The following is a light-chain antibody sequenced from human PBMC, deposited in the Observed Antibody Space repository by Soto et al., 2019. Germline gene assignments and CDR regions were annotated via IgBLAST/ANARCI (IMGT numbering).Light chain of an antibody. CDR1: QSVHTF. V-gene: IGKV3-11*01. CDR3: HQRNNKPPDT. J-gene: IGKJ5*01. CDR2: GAS. Sequence: PDTFSLSPGEGASRSCRASQSVHTFLAWYQQKPGQAPRLLIYGASTSATGVPARFSGSGSGTDFTLTISSLEAEDFAVYYCHQRNNKPPDTFGQGTRLEIK.